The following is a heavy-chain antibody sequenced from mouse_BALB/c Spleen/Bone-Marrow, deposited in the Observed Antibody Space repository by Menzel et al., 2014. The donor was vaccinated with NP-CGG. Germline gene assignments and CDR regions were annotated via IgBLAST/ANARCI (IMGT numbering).Heavy chain of an antibody. V-gene: IGHV1S81*02. Sequence: VKLQESGAELVKPGASVKLSCRASGYTFTSYYLYWVKQRPGQGLERIGEINPSNGGTNFNERFKSKASLTVDKSSSTAYMQLNGLTSEDSAVYYCTRRSLLSDYYSMDYWGQGTSVTVSS. CDR3: TRRSLLSDYYSMDY. D-gene: IGHD2-10*01. CDR2: INPSNGGT. CDR1: GYTFTSYY. J-gene: IGHJ4*01.